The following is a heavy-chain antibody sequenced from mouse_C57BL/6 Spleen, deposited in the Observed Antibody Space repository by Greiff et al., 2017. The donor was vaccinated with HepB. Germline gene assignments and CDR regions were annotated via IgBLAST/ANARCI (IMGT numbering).Heavy chain of an antibody. CDR1: GYTFTDYN. J-gene: IGHJ3*01. Sequence: EVQLQQSGPELVKPGASVKIPCKASGYTFTDYNMDWVKQSHGKSLEWIGDINPNNGGTIYNQKFKGKATLTVDKSSSTAYMELRSLTSEDTAVYYCARVYYDYDEFAYWGQGTLVTVSA. CDR2: INPNNGGT. V-gene: IGHV1-18*01. D-gene: IGHD2-4*01. CDR3: ARVYYDYDEFAY.